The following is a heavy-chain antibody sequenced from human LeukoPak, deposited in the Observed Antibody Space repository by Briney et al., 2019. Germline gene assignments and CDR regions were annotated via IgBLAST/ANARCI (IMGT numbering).Heavy chain of an antibody. Sequence: GSLRLSCAAPGFTFSSLWMSWVRPAPGKGLEGVANTKPDGTAEYYADSVRGRFTTSRDNANNFLYLQMNSLRGEDTAVYYCARDGGLHTNFDYWGQGTLVTVSS. CDR1: GFTFSSLW. CDR3: ARDGGLHTNFDY. V-gene: IGHV3-7*01. D-gene: IGHD2-15*01. J-gene: IGHJ4*02. CDR2: TKPDGTAE.